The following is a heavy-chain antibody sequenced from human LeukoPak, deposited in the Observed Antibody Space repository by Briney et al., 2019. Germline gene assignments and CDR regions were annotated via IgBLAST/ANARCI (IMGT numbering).Heavy chain of an antibody. D-gene: IGHD1-1*01. CDR1: GFIFTDYW. Sequence: GGSLRLSCAASGFIFTDYWMSWVRQAPGKGLEWVANIKPDGSDTYYADSVKGRFTISKDDAENSVFLQVNSLRVEDTALYYCARDGIDYWGQGTLVTFSS. J-gene: IGHJ4*02. CDR2: IKPDGSDT. CDR3: ARDGIDY. V-gene: IGHV3-7*04.